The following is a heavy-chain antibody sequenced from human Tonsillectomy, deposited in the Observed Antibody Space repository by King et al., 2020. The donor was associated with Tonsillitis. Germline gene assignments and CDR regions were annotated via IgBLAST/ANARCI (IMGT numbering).Heavy chain of an antibody. V-gene: IGHV3-33*05. CDR1: GFTFSSYG. J-gene: IGHJ3*02. Sequence: VQLVESGGGVVQPGRSLRLSCAGSGFTFSSYGMHWVRQAPGKGLEWVAVISNDAKKKHYIDSVKGRFSISRDNSKNTLDLQMNSLRVEDTAVYYCARSKADAFVIWVQWTMVTVSS. CDR2: ISNDAKKK. CDR3: ARSKADAFVI.